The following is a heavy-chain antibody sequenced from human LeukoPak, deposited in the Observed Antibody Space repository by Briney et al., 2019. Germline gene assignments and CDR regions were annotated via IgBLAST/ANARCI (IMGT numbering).Heavy chain of an antibody. CDR1: GGSISSSSYY. CDR3: ASNIVVVPAAIRGDWFDP. D-gene: IGHD2-2*01. J-gene: IGHJ5*02. Sequence: SETLSLTCTVSGGSISSSSYYWGWIRQPPGKGLEWIGSIYHSGSTYYNPSLKSRVTISVDTSKNQFSLKLSSVTAADTAVYYCASNIVVVPAAIRGDWFDPWGQGTLVTVSS. CDR2: IYHSGST. V-gene: IGHV4-39*07.